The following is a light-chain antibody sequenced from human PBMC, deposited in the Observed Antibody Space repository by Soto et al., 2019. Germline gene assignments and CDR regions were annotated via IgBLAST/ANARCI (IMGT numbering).Light chain of an antibody. CDR2: EVD. J-gene: IGLJ2*01. CDR3: GTYAGHGPK. Sequence: QSALTQPASVSGSPGQSITISCAGTTSDVAYYDLVSWYQQHPGRAPKRLIYEVDKRPSGISVRFSGSKSGATASLTISGLLPEDEAVYFCGTYAGHGPKFGGGTKLTVL. CDR1: TSDVAYYDL. V-gene: IGLV2-23*02.